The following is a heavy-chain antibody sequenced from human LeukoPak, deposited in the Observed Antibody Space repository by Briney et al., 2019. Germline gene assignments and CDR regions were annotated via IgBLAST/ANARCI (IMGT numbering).Heavy chain of an antibody. D-gene: IGHD6-19*01. CDR2: INHSGST. Sequence: SETLSLTCTVSSGSISSYYWSWIRQPPGKGLEWIGEINHSGSTNYTPSLKSRVTISVDTSKNQFSLKLSSVTAADTAVYYCARLHLVSSGWYPMADSWGQGTLVTVSS. CDR3: ARLHLVSSGWYPMADS. J-gene: IGHJ4*02. V-gene: IGHV4-34*01. CDR1: SGSISSYY.